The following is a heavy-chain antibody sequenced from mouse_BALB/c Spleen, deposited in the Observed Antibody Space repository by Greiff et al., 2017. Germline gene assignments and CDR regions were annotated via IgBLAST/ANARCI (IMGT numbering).Heavy chain of an antibody. J-gene: IGHJ1*01. CDR3: ASLSYFDV. CDR2: ISYDGSN. Sequence: DVQLQESGPGLVKPSQSLSLTCSVTGYSITSGYYWNWIRQFPGNKLEWMGYISYDGSNNYNPSLKNRISITRDTSKNQFFLKLNSVTTEDTATYYCASLSYFDVWGAGTTVTVSS. CDR1: GYSITSGYY. V-gene: IGHV3-6*02.